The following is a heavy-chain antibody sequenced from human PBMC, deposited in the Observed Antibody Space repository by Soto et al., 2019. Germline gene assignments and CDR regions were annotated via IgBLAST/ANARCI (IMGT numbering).Heavy chain of an antibody. J-gene: IGHJ4*02. D-gene: IGHD3-16*01. CDR3: ARDRRGTPLAY. CDR1: GYTFTTYA. CDR2: INAVNGDT. Sequence: ASVKVSCKASGYTFTTYAMHWVRQAPGQRLEWIGWINAVNGDTKYSQKFQGRVTIAGDTSASTAYMELSSLRSEDTAVYYCARDRRGTPLAYWGQGTLVTVSS. V-gene: IGHV1-3*01.